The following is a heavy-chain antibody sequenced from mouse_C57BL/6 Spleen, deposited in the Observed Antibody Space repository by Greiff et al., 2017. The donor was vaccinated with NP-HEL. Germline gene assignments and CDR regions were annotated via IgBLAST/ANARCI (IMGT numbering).Heavy chain of an antibody. CDR1: GFTFSSYA. D-gene: IGHD2-1*01. V-gene: IGHV5-9-1*02. J-gene: IGHJ1*03. CDR2: ISSGGDYT. Sequence: EVMLVESGEGLVKPGGSLKLSCAASGFTFSSYAMSWVRQTPEKRLEWVAYISSGGDYTYYADTVKGRFTISRDNARNTLYLQMSSLKSEDTAMYYCTRANLLWYFDVWGTGTTVTVSS. CDR3: TRANLLWYFDV.